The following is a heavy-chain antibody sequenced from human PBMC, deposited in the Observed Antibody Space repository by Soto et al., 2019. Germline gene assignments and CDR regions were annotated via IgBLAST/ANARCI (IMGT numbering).Heavy chain of an antibody. CDR1: GGSIGNYY. J-gene: IGHJ3*02. CDR3: ARHLRVGAGIALDI. D-gene: IGHD1-26*01. CDR2: IHYTGST. Sequence: QVQLQESGPGVLKPSETLSLTCTVSGGSIGNYYWSWIRQPPGKGLEWIGYIHYTGSTNYNPSLKSRVRLSVDTSTNHLSLHLSSVTAADTAVYYCARHLRVGAGIALDIWGQGTTVTVSS. V-gene: IGHV4-59*08.